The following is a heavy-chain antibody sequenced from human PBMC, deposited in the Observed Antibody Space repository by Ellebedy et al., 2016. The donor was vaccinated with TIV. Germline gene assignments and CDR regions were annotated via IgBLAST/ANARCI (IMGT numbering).Heavy chain of an antibody. V-gene: IGHV3-7*01. D-gene: IGHD6-19*01. CDR2: IKQDGSEK. CDR1: GFTFSNYW. Sequence: GGSLRLSCAASGFTFSNYWMSWVRQAPGQGLEWVANIKQDGSEKYYVDSVKGRFSISRDNAKNSLYVQRNSLRDEDTAVYYCARDQWLGRAYYFDSWGQGTLVTVSS. J-gene: IGHJ4*02. CDR3: ARDQWLGRAYYFDS.